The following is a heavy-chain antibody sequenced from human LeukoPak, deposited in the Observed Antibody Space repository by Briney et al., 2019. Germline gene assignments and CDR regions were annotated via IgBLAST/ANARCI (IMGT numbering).Heavy chain of an antibody. J-gene: IGHJ4*02. CDR3: ARPYDSSGYSRFDY. Sequence: PSETLSLTCTVSGGSTSSYYWSWIRQPPGKGLEWIGYIYYSGSTNYNPSLKSRVTMSVDTSKNQFSLKLSSVTAADTAVYYCARPYDSSGYSRFDYWGQGTLVTVSS. V-gene: IGHV4-59*12. CDR2: IYYSGST. D-gene: IGHD3-22*01. CDR1: GGSTSSYY.